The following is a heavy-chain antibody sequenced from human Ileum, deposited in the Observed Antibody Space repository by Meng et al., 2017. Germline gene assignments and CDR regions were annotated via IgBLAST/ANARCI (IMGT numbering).Heavy chain of an antibody. CDR3: ARGYDFWSGPDY. V-gene: IGHV3-74*01. Sequence: VESVEPGGCLFQAGGSLRLSCASSGFTCSSYWVHWVRQATGKGLVWGSRINSDGSSTSYADSVKGRFTISRDNAKNTLYLQMNSLRAEDTAVYYCARGYDFWSGPDYWGQGTLVTVSS. J-gene: IGHJ4*02. D-gene: IGHD3-3*01. CDR2: INSDGSST. CDR1: GFTCSSYW.